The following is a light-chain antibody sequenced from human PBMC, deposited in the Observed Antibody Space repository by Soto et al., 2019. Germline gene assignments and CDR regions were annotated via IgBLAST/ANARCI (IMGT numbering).Light chain of an antibody. V-gene: IGLV2-23*02. J-gene: IGLJ1*01. CDR2: EVS. CDR1: GSYNF. Sequence: QSVLTQPASVSGSPGQSITISCTVGSYNFVSWYQQHPGKAPKVLIYEVSKRPSGVSDRFSGSKSGNTASLTISGLQAEDEADYYCCSDEGRSTYVFGPGTKVHVL. CDR3: CSDEGRSTYV.